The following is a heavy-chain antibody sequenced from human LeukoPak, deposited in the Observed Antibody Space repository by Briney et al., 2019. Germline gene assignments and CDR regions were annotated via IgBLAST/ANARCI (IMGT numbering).Heavy chain of an antibody. V-gene: IGHV4-38-2*01. J-gene: IGHJ3*02. CDR2: IYHSGST. Sequence: SETLSLTCAVSGYSISSGYYWGWIRQPPGKGLEWIGSIYHSGSTYYNPSPKSRVTISVDTSKNQFSLKLSSVTAADTAVYYCAICSSTRTHAFDIWGQGTMVTVSS. CDR1: GYSISSGYY. CDR3: AICSSTRTHAFDI. D-gene: IGHD2-2*01.